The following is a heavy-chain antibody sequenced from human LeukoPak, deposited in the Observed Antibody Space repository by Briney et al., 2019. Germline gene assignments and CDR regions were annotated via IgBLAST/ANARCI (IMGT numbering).Heavy chain of an antibody. D-gene: IGHD4-17*01. CDR3: AREIMTTVTTFYMDV. Sequence: GGSLRLSCAASGFTFSSYEMSWVRQAPGKGLEWVSYISSSGSTIYYADSVKGRFTISRDNAKNSLYLQMNSLRAEDTAVYYCAREIMTTVTTFYMDVWGKGTTVTVSS. CDR1: GFTFSSYE. J-gene: IGHJ6*03. CDR2: ISSSGSTI. V-gene: IGHV3-48*03.